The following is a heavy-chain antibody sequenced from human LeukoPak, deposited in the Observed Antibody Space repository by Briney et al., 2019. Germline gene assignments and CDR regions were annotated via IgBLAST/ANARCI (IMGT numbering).Heavy chain of an antibody. J-gene: IGHJ4*02. CDR2: ISYSGST. CDR1: GGSISSSSYY. D-gene: IGHD5-24*01. CDR3: ARRASRESYFDY. V-gene: IGHV4-61*05. Sequence: KPSETLSLTCTVSGGSISSSSYYWGWIRQPPGKGLEWIGHISYSGSTNSNPSLRSRVTISVDTSTNQFSLKLSSVTATDTAVYSCARRASRESYFDYWGQGILVTVSS.